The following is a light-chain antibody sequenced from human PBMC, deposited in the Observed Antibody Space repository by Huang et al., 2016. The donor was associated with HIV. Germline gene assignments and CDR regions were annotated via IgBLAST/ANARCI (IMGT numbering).Light chain of an antibody. CDR3: QEYNNWPLT. Sequence: EIVMTQSPATLSVSPGERATLSCRASQSVNSNLAWYQHRPGQAPMLLIYCASNRATSIPSRFSGSGSRTEFTLTIGSLQSEDFAVYTCQEYNNWPLTFGGGTKVEIK. CDR1: QSVNSN. J-gene: IGKJ4*01. V-gene: IGKV3-15*01. CDR2: CAS.